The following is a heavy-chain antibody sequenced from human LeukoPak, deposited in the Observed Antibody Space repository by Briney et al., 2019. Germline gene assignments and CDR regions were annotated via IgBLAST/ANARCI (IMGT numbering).Heavy chain of an antibody. J-gene: IGHJ4*02. CDR1: GFTFSGYL. Sequence: GGSLRLSCAASGFTFSGYLMHWVRQAPGKGLVWVSRINSDGSSTAYADSVKGRFTISRGNARNTLYLQMNSLRAEDTAVYYCARVRVATLDFWGQGILVTVSS. CDR2: INSDGSST. D-gene: IGHD5-12*01. V-gene: IGHV3-74*01. CDR3: ARVRVATLDF.